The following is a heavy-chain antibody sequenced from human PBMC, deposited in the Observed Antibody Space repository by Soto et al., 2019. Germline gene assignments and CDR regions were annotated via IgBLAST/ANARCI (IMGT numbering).Heavy chain of an antibody. J-gene: IGHJ4*02. CDR1: RFSLSTSGVG. V-gene: IGHV2-5*01. CDR2: IYWNDDK. Sequence: QITLKESGPTLVKPTQTLTLTYTFSRFSLSTSGVGVGWIRQPPGKALEWLALIYWNDDKRYSPSLKSRLTITKDTSKNQVVLTMTNMDPVDTATYYCAHSPPVYYFDYWGQGTLVTVSS. CDR3: AHSPPVYYFDY.